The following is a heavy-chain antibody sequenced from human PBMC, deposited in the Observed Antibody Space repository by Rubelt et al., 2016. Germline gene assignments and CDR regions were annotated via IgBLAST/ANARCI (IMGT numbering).Heavy chain of an antibody. D-gene: IGHD7-27*01. J-gene: IGHJ4*02. Sequence: QVQLVQSGSELKKPGASVKVSCKASGYTFTSYAMNWVRQAPGQGLEWMGWISAYNGNTNYAQKLQGRVTMTTDTSTSTAYMGLRGLGSDDTAVYYCARYLGIEGDFDYWGQGTLVTVSS. CDR2: ISAYNGNT. V-gene: IGHV1-18*01. CDR3: ARYLGIEGDFDY. CDR1: GYTFTSYA.